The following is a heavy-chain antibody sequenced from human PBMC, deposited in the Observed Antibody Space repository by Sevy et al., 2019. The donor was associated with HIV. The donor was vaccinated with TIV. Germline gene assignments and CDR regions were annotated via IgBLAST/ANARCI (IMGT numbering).Heavy chain of an antibody. CDR3: AKALNPALESMLQVNLPTLKGFDV. J-gene: IGHJ3*01. D-gene: IGHD2-8*01. Sequence: GGSLRLSCAASGFTFNTHAMTWVRQAPGKGLEWVSSITGPAYGTHYADSVKDRFTVSRVNSKNVHYLQMNSVRADDTAVYYCAKALNPALESMLQVNLPTLKGFDVWGQGTMVTVSS. CDR1: GFTFNTHA. CDR2: ITGPAYGT. V-gene: IGHV3-23*01.